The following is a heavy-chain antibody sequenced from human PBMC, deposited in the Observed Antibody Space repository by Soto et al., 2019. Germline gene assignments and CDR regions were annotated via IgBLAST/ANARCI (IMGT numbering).Heavy chain of an antibody. V-gene: IGHV1-18*01. Sequence: GASVKVSCKASGYTFTSYGISWVRQAPGQGLEWMGWISAYNGNTNYAQKLQGRVTMTTDISTSTAYMELRSLRSDDTAVYYCARDKESGYDNWFDPWGQGTLVTVSS. D-gene: IGHD5-12*01. CDR1: GYTFTSYG. J-gene: IGHJ5*02. CDR2: ISAYNGNT. CDR3: ARDKESGYDNWFDP.